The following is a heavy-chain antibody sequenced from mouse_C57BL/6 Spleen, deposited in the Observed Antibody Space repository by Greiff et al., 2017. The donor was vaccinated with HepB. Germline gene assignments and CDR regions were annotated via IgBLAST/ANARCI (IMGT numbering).Heavy chain of an antibody. D-gene: IGHD1-1*01. J-gene: IGHJ2*01. Sequence: EVKLMESGGGLVKPGGSLKLSCAASGFTFSSYAMSWVRQTPEKRLEWVATISDGGSYTYYPDNVKGRFTISRDNAKNNLYLQMSHLKSEDTAMYYCARVALRSLYFDYWGQGTTLTVSS. CDR1: GFTFSSYA. CDR3: ARVALRSLYFDY. CDR2: ISDGGSYT. V-gene: IGHV5-4*03.